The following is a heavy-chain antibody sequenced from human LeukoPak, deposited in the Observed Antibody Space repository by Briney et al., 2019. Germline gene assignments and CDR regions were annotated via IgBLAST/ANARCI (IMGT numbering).Heavy chain of an antibody. CDR2: IKQDGSEK. Sequence: GGSLRLSCAVSGFTLSSSWMHWVRQAPGKGLEWVANIKQDGSEKYYVDSVKGRFTISRDNAKNSLYLQMNSLRAEDTAVYYCAREGSYYDSSGYYSSFDYWGQGTLVTVSS. V-gene: IGHV3-7*03. J-gene: IGHJ4*02. CDR1: GFTLSSSW. CDR3: AREGSYYDSSGYYSSFDY. D-gene: IGHD3-22*01.